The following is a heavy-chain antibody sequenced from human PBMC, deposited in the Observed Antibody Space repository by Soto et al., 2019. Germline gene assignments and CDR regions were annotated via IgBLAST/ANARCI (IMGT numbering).Heavy chain of an antibody. J-gene: IGHJ4*02. V-gene: IGHV4-31*03. CDR1: GGSISSGGYY. CDR2: IYYSGST. CDR3: ARVSRVLVRETDDY. Sequence: QVQLQESGPGLVKPSQTLSLTCTVSGGSISSGGYYWSWIRQHPGKGLEWIGYIYYSGSTYYNPSLTRRVTISVDTSKNQFSLKLSSVTAADTAVYYCARVSRVLVRETDDYWGQGTLVTVSS. D-gene: IGHD3-10*01.